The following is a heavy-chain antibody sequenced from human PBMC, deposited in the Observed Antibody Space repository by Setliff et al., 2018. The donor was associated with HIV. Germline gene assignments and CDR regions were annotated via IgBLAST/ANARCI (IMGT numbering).Heavy chain of an antibody. J-gene: IGHJ3*02. D-gene: IGHD2-8*01. CDR3: ARHSPNVGVRGDAFDI. V-gene: IGHV4-39*01. Sequence: ETLSLTCTVSGGSISSSSSFWGWIRQPPGKGLEWIGSIYYSGSTYYNPSLQSRVTISLDTKNQFSLRLSSVTAADTAVYYCARHSPNVGVRGDAFDIWGQGTVVTVSS. CDR1: GGSISSSSSF. CDR2: IYYSGST.